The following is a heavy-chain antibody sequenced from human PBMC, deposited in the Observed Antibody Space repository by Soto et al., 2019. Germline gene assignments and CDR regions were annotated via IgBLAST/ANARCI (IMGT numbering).Heavy chain of an antibody. Sequence: QVHLVESGGGMVQPGRSLRLSCAASGFTFTGYAMHWVRQAPGKGLEWVALISFDGVNQYYADSVEGRFTISRDNSKNTLYLQMSGLRNEDTAVYYCARGGSGDFRVSDFWGQGTLVTVSS. CDR2: ISFDGVNQ. CDR3: ARGGSGDFRVSDF. CDR1: GFTFTGYA. J-gene: IGHJ4*02. V-gene: IGHV3-30-3*01. D-gene: IGHD4-17*01.